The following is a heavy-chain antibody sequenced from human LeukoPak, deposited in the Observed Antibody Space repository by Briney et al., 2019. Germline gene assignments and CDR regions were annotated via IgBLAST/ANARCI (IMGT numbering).Heavy chain of an antibody. D-gene: IGHD2-15*01. CDR3: ARKRCSGGSCYHFDY. Sequence: SETLSLTCTVSGGSISSSSYYWGWIRQPPGKGLEWIGSIYYSGSTYYNPSLKSRVTISVDTSKNQFSLKLSSVTAADTAVYYCARKRCSGGSCYHFDYWGQGTLVTVSS. J-gene: IGHJ4*02. CDR1: GGSISSSSYY. V-gene: IGHV4-39*07. CDR2: IYYSGST.